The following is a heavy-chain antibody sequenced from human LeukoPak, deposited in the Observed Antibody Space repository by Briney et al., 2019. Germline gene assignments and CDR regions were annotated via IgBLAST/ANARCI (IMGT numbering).Heavy chain of an antibody. D-gene: IGHD3-3*01. Sequence: GGSLRLSCVASGFTFSTYAMSWVRQAPGKGLEWVSGISGSGGTTYYADSVKGRFTISRDNSKNSLYLQMNSLRAEDTALYYCAKDATYDVWDAFDIWGQGTMVTVSS. V-gene: IGHV3-23*01. CDR2: ISGSGGTT. J-gene: IGHJ3*02. CDR1: GFTFSTYA. CDR3: AKDATYDVWDAFDI.